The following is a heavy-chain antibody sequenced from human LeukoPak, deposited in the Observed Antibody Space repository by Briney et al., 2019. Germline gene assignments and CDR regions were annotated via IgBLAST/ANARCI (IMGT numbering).Heavy chain of an antibody. V-gene: IGHV1-69*05. CDR1: EGTFSSYA. CDR2: IIPIFGTA. Sequence: SVKVSCKASEGTFSSYAISWVRQAPGQGLEWMGGIIPIFGTANYAQKFQGRVTITTDESTSTAYMELSSLRSEDTAVYYCARSSRCGGDCYFDYWGQGTLVTVSS. CDR3: ARSSRCGGDCYFDY. D-gene: IGHD2-21*02. J-gene: IGHJ4*02.